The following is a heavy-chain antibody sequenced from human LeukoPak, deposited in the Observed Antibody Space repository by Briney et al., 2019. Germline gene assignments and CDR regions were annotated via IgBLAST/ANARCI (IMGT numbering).Heavy chain of an antibody. J-gene: IGHJ4*02. Sequence: SETLSLTCTVSGGSISSSSYYWGWIRQPPGKGLEWIGSIYYSGSTYYNPSLKSRVTISVDTSKNQFSLKLSSVTAADTAVYYCARGSGETIFGVVISYYFDYWGQGTLVTVSS. CDR1: GGSISSSSYY. CDR2: IYYSGST. D-gene: IGHD3-3*01. CDR3: ARGSGETIFGVVISYYFDY. V-gene: IGHV4-39*07.